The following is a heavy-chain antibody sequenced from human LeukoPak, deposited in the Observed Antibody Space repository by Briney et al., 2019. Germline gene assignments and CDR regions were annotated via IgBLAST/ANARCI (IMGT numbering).Heavy chain of an antibody. CDR2: INPSSGST. CDR1: GYTFTSYY. Sequence: ASVKVSCKASGYTFTSYYIHWVRQAPGQGLEWMGMINPSSGSTIYALSFQGRVTMTSDMSTSTVYMELSSLRSKDTAVYYCARELTGGDCLDYWGQGALVTVSS. D-gene: IGHD2-21*01. CDR3: ARELTGGDCLDY. J-gene: IGHJ4*02. V-gene: IGHV1-46*01.